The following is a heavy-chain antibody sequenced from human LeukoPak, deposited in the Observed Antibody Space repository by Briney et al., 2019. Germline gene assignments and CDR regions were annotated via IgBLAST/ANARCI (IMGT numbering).Heavy chain of an antibody. CDR2: ISAYNGNT. CDR3: ARDRSEVAYCGGDCYKGYYGMDV. D-gene: IGHD2-21*02. Sequence: GASVKVSCKASGYTFTSYGISWVRQAPGQGLEWMGWISAYNGNTNYAQKLQGRVTMITDTSTSTAYMELRSLRSDDTAVYYCARDRSEVAYCGGDCYKGYYGMDVWGQGTTVTVSS. CDR1: GYTFTSYG. V-gene: IGHV1-18*01. J-gene: IGHJ6*02.